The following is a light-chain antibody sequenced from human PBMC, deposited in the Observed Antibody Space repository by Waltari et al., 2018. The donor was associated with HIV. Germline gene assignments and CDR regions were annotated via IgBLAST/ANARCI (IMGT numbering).Light chain of an antibody. J-gene: IGKJ1*01. CDR1: QNVGAF. V-gene: IGKV1-5*03. CDR3: HLYASFAGT. CDR2: RTF. Sequence: DIRLTQSPSTLSASAGDRVALTCRAGQNVGAFLAWYQQKPGTPPKLLIFRTFTVEGGVPSRFSGSVHGSDFTLTINDLQTDDFATYYCHLYASFAGTFGRGPKVEL.